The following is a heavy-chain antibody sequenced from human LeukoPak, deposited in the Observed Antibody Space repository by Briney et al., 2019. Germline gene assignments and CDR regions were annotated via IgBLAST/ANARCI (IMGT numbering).Heavy chain of an antibody. Sequence: GASVKVSCKASGYTFTSNDINWVRQATGQGLEWRGWMNPENAKTGSAQKFQGRVTMTRNTSISTAYMALSSLRSEDTAVYYCARRPAGRWTAYWGQATLVTVSS. CDR3: ARRPAGRWTAY. V-gene: IGHV1-8*01. J-gene: IGHJ1*01. CDR1: GYTFTSND. D-gene: IGHD3/OR15-3a*01. CDR2: MNPENAKT.